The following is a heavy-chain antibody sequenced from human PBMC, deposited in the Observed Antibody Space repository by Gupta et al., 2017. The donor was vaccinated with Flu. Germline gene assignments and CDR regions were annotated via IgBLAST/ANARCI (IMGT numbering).Heavy chain of an antibody. CDR2: IGSSSSTI. D-gene: IGHD2-8*01. J-gene: IGHJ5*02. CDR3: TRVPNGDNNWFDP. CDR1: GFTFSSYS. Sequence: EVQLVESGGGLVQPGGSLRLSCAASGFTFSSYSMNWVRKAPGKGLEWVSYIGSSSSTILYAESVKGRFSISRDNAKNSLYLQMNSLRDEDTAVYYCTRVPNGDNNWFDPWGQGTLVTVAS. V-gene: IGHV3-48*02.